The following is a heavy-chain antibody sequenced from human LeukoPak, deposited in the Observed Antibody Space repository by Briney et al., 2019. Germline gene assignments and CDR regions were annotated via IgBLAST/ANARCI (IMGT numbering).Heavy chain of an antibody. CDR3: ARDSDSTGYVVPDY. Sequence: ASVKVSCKASGYTFIRYGISWVRQAPGQGLEWMGWTSADNGHTNYARKLQGRVTLTTDTSTGTAYMELRSLRSDDTAVYYCARDSDSTGYVVPDYWGQGTLVTVSS. V-gene: IGHV1-18*01. D-gene: IGHD3-22*01. CDR1: GYTFIRYG. J-gene: IGHJ4*02. CDR2: TSADNGHT.